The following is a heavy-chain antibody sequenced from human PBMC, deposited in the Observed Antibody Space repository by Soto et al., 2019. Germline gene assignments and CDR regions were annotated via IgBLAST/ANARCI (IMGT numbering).Heavy chain of an antibody. D-gene: IGHD3-9*01. Sequence: ASVKVSCKASGYTFTGYYMHWVRQAPGQGLEWMGWINPNSGGTNYAQKFQGWVTMTRDTSISTAYMELSRLRSDDTAVYYCARHAAEDYYDILTGYAPDDAFDIWGQGTMVIV. CDR1: GYTFTGYY. CDR3: ARHAAEDYYDILTGYAPDDAFDI. V-gene: IGHV1-2*04. CDR2: INPNSGGT. J-gene: IGHJ3*02.